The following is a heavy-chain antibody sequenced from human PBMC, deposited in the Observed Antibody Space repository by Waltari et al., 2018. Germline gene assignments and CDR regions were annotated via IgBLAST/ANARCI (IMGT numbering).Heavy chain of an antibody. J-gene: IGHJ4*02. CDR2: INHSGAA. CDR1: GGSFSGNY. CDR3: ARGPDRAKAGID. V-gene: IGHV4-34*01. Sequence: QVQLQQWGAGLLTPSETLSLPCAVYGGSFSGNYWNWIRQPPGKGLEWIGEINHSGAATYNPSLKSRVTISIDTSKNQFSLKLNSVTAADTAVYYCARGPDRAKAGIDWGQGTLVT. D-gene: IGHD5-18*01.